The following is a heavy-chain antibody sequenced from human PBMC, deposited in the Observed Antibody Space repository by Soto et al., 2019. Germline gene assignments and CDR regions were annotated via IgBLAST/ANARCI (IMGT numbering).Heavy chain of an antibody. CDR1: GFAFYTYG. J-gene: IGHJ6*02. CDR3: AKDRDPYYYYYLMDV. Sequence: XGSLRLSCEASGFAFYTYGMHWIRQGAGQGLEWVATMSYDGSKIYYRDSVRGRFSISRDDSKRTLYLQMNSLRAEDTAVYYCAKDRDPYYYYYLMDVWGQGSTVTVSS. CDR2: MSYDGSKI. V-gene: IGHV3-30*18.